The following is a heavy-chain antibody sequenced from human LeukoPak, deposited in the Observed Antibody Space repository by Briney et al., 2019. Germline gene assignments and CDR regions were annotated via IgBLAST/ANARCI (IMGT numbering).Heavy chain of an antibody. Sequence: GGSLRLSCAASGFIFSDYAMHWVRQAPGKGLEWVAVISYDGTNKNYADSVKGRFTISRDNSKNTLYLQMNSLRAEDTAIYYCAKKYSTGLDPWGQGTLVTVSS. CDR1: GFIFSDYA. CDR2: ISYDGTNK. J-gene: IGHJ5*02. CDR3: AKKYSTGLDP. V-gene: IGHV3-30*04. D-gene: IGHD1-26*01.